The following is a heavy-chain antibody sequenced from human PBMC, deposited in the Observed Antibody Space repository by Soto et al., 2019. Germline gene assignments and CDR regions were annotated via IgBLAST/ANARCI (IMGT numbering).Heavy chain of an antibody. D-gene: IGHD3-10*01. CDR3: ACGSFMGTYYVKGVQYVFDH. CDR1: GFTFTDYW. Sequence: GGSLRLSCAASGFTFTDYWMSWVRQAPGKGLEWVANLNQDGSEKNCVDSVKGRFTISRDNAKNSVYLQLNSLRAADTAVYYCACGSFMGTYYVKGVQYVFDHWGQGAPVTVSS. CDR2: LNQDGSEK. V-gene: IGHV3-7*03. J-gene: IGHJ4*02.